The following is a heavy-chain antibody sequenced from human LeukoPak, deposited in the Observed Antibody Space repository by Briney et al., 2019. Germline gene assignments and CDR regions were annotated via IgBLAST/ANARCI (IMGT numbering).Heavy chain of an antibody. J-gene: IGHJ4*02. D-gene: IGHD1-14*01. CDR2: IYSGGST. CDR3: ARGNPFRY. V-gene: IGHV3-53*01. Sequence: SGGSLRLSCAASGFTVSSNCMSWVRQAPGKGLEWVSVIYSGGSTYYADSVKGRFTISRDNSKNTLYLQMNSLRADDTAVYYCARGNPFRYWGQGTLVTVSS. CDR1: GFTVSSNC.